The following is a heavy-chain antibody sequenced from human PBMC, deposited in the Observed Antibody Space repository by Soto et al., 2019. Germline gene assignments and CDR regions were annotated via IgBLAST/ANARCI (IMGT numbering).Heavy chain of an antibody. CDR2: IYPGDSDT. CDR1: GYSFTSYW. V-gene: IGHV5-51*01. CDR3: ARDPSIYDYVWGSYKTYGMDV. D-gene: IGHD3-16*01. J-gene: IGHJ6*02. Sequence: GESLKISCKGSGYSFTSYWIGWVRQMPGKGLEWMGIIYPGDSDTRYSPSFQGQVTISADKSISTAYLQWSSLKASDTAMYYCARDPSIYDYVWGSYKTYGMDVWGQGTTVTVSS.